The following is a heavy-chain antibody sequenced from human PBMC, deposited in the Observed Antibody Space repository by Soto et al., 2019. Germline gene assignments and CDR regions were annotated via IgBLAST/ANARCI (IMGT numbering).Heavy chain of an antibody. J-gene: IGHJ6*02. D-gene: IGHD3-16*01. CDR2: IKSKTDGGTT. CDR1: RFTFSNAW. V-gene: IGHV3-15*01. Sequence: PGGSLRLSCAASRFTFSNAWMSWVRQAPGKGLEWVGRIKSKTDGGTTDYAAPVKGRFTISRDDSKNTLYLQMNSLKTEDTAVYYCTTGGTSRVKDYYYGMDVWGQGTTVTVSS. CDR3: TTGGTSRVKDYYYGMDV.